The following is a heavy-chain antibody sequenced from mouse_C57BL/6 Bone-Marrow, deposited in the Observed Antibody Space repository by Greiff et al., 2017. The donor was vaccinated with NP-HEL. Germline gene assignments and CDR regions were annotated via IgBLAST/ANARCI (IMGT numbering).Heavy chain of an antibody. CDR2: SRNKANNHAT. V-gene: IGHV6-6*01. Sequence: EVKVEESGGGLVQPGGSMKLSCAASGFTFSDAWMDWVRQSPEKGLEWVAESRNKANNHATYYAETVKGRFTISRDDAKSTVYMQMNSLRAEDTGIYYSTRGEGAMDYWGQGTSVTVSS. J-gene: IGHJ4*01. CDR3: TRGEGAMDY. CDR1: GFTFSDAW.